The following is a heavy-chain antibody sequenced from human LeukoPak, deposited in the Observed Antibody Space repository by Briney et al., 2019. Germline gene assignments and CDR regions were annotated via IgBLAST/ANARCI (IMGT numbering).Heavy chain of an antibody. D-gene: IGHD1-1*01. J-gene: IGHJ4*02. V-gene: IGHV3-48*04. Sequence: GGSLRLSCTASGFSFSTYSMNWVRQAPGKGLEWVSYIVGSSSNIYYADSVKGRFTISRDNAKNPLYLQMDSLRAEDTAVYYCATHSPETAAFDYWGQGTLVTVSS. CDR1: GFSFSTYS. CDR2: IVGSSSNI. CDR3: ATHSPETAAFDY.